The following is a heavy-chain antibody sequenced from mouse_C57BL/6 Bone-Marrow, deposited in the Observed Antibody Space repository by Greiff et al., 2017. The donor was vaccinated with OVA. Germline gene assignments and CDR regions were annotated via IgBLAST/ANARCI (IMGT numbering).Heavy chain of an antibody. CDR3: AKTGGTGNAMDY. V-gene: IGHV2-5*01. Sequence: VKLMESGPGLVQPSQSLSITCTVSGFSLPSYGVHWVRQSPGKGLEWLGVIWRGGSTDYNAAFMSRLSITKDNSKSQVFFKMNSLQADDTAIYYCAKTGGTGNAMDYWGQGTSVTVSS. J-gene: IGHJ4*01. CDR1: GFSLPSYG. CDR2: IWRGGST. D-gene: IGHD4-1*01.